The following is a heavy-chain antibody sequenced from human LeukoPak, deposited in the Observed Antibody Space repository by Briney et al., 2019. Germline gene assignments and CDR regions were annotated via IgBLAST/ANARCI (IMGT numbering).Heavy chain of an antibody. J-gene: IGHJ4*02. Sequence: ASVKVSCKASGYTFADYYIHWVRQAPGQGLEWMGWINPNSGDTDYAKKFQGRVTMTRDTSISTAYMELSRLRSEDTAVYYCARDNTSTVTRFDYWGQGTLVTVSS. V-gene: IGHV1-2*02. CDR2: INPNSGDT. CDR1: GYTFADYY. D-gene: IGHD4-17*01. CDR3: ARDNTSTVTRFDY.